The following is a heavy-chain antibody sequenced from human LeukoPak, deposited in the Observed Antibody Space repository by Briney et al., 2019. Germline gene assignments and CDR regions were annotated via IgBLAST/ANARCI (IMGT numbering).Heavy chain of an antibody. D-gene: IGHD1-26*01. Sequence: SETLSLTCTVSGGSISSYYWSWIRQPPGKGLEWIGYIYYSGSTNYNPSLKSRVTISVDTSKNQFSLKLSSVTAADTAVYYCARSLSGSYHLWDYWGQGTLVTVSS. V-gene: IGHV4-59*01. J-gene: IGHJ4*02. CDR2: IYYSGST. CDR3: ARSLSGSYHLWDY. CDR1: GGSISSYY.